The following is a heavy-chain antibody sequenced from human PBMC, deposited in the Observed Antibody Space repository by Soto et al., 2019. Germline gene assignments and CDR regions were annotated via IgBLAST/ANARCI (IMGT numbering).Heavy chain of an antibody. Sequence: GGSLRLSCAASGFTFSSYGMHWVRQAPGKGLEWVAVIWYDGSNKYYADSVKGRFTISRDNSKNTLYLQMNSLRAEDTAVYYCARSVPRFIPSGYFDLWGRGTLVTVSS. CDR1: GFTFSSYG. J-gene: IGHJ2*01. CDR2: IWYDGSNK. CDR3: ARSVPRFIPSGYFDL. D-gene: IGHD3-3*01. V-gene: IGHV3-33*01.